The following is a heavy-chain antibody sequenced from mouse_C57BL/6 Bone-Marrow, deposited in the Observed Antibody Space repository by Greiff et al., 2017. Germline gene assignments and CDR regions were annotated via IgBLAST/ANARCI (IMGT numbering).Heavy chain of an antibody. J-gene: IGHJ2*01. V-gene: IGHV1-61*01. CDR3: ARKEYYGSSYVDY. Sequence: QVQLQQPGAELVRPGSSVKLSCKASGYTFTSYWMDWVKQRPGQGLEWIGNIYPSDSETHYNQKFKDKATLTVDKSSSTAYMQLSSLTSEDSAVYYCARKEYYGSSYVDYWGQGTTLTVSS. CDR1: GYTFTSYW. D-gene: IGHD1-1*01. CDR2: IYPSDSET.